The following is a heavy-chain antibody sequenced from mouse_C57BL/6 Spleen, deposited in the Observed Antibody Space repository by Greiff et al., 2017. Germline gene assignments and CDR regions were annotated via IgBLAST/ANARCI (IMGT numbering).Heavy chain of an antibody. CDR2: INPSTGGT. CDR1: GYSFTGYY. Sequence: VHVKQSGPELVKPGASVKISCKASGYSFTGYYMNWVKQSPEKSLEWIGEINPSTGGTTYNQKFKAKATLTVDKSSSTAYMQRKSLTSEDSAVYYCARRGYYGSSPWFAYWGQGTLVTVSA. J-gene: IGHJ3*01. D-gene: IGHD1-1*01. V-gene: IGHV1-42*01. CDR3: ARRGYYGSSPWFAY.